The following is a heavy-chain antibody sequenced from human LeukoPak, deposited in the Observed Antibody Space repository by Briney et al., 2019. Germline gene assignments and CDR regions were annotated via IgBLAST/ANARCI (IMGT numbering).Heavy chain of an antibody. Sequence: ASVKVSCKASRYTFTSYDIIWARQATGQGREWMGWMNPNSGNTGYAQKFQGRVTMTRNTSISTAYMALSSLCSEDTLVYYCAXXXGGXXFRVFRYWGQRTLVSVSX. J-gene: IGHJ4*02. D-gene: IGHD3-10*01. CDR3: AXXXGGXXFRVFRY. CDR2: MNPNSGNT. CDR1: RYTFTSYD. V-gene: IGHV1-8*01.